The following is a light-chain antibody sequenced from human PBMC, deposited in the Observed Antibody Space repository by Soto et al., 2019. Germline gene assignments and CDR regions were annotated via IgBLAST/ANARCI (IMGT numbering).Light chain of an antibody. CDR3: SSFTRSSTYV. CDR2: DVT. Sequence: QSALTQPRSVSGSPGQSVTVSCAGTSSDVGAYNYVSWYQQVPGKAPKLMIYDVTKRPSGVPHRFSGSKSGNTASLTISGLQAEDEADYYCSSFTRSSTYVFGSGTKLTVL. CDR1: SSDVGAYNY. J-gene: IGLJ1*01. V-gene: IGLV2-11*01.